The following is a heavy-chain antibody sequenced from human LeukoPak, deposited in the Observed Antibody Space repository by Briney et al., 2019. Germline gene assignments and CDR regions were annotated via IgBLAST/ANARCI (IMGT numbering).Heavy chain of an antibody. CDR2: IHNSGSTI. CDR3: ARDRGYVFDM. D-gene: IGHD1-26*01. J-gene: IGHJ3*02. CDR1: GFTFSTYE. V-gene: IGHV3-48*03. Sequence: GSLRLSCAASGFTFSTYEMNWVRQAPGKGLEWVSYIHNSGSTIYYADSVKGRFTISRDNAKNTLYLQMNSLRAEDTAVYYCARDRGYVFDMWGQGTMVTVSS.